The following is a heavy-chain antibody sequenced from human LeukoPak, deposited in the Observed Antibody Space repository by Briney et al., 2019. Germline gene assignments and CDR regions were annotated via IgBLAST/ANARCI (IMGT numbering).Heavy chain of an antibody. CDR2: IYYSGST. D-gene: IGHD7-27*01. Sequence: SQTLSLTRTVSGGSISSGGYYWGWIRQHPGKGLEWIGYIYYSGSTYYNPSLKSRVTISVDTSKNQFSLKLSSVTAADTAVYYCARVGLGRMDYFDYWGQGTLVTVSS. J-gene: IGHJ4*02. CDR3: ARVGLGRMDYFDY. V-gene: IGHV4-31*03. CDR1: GGSISSGGYY.